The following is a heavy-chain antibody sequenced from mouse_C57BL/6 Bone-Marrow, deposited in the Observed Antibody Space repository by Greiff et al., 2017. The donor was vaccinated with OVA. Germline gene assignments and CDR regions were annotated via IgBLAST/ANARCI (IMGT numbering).Heavy chain of an antibody. D-gene: IGHD2-5*01. CDR2: IRSKSNNYAT. V-gene: IGHV10-1*01. Sequence: EVQLVESGGGLVQPKGSLKLSCAASGFSFNTYAMNWVRQAPGKGLEWVARIRSKSNNYATYYADSVKDRFTISRDDSESMLYLQMNNLKTEDTAMYYCVRQGYSNYWYFDVWGTGTTVTVSS. J-gene: IGHJ1*03. CDR3: VRQGYSNYWYFDV. CDR1: GFSFNTYA.